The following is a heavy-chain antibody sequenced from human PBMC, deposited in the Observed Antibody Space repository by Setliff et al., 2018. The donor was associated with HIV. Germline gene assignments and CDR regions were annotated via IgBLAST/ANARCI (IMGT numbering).Heavy chain of an antibody. CDR3: ARDRAHYYDSSEQMPFDI. V-gene: IGHV1-69*05. D-gene: IGHD3-22*01. CDR1: GGTFSSYA. J-gene: IGHJ3*02. CDR2: IIPIFGTA. Sequence: ASVKVSCKASGGTFSSYAISWVRQAPGQGLEWMGGIIPIFGTANYAQKFQGGVTIATDESTSTAYMELSSLRSEDTAVYYCARDRAHYYDSSEQMPFDIWGQGTMVTVSS.